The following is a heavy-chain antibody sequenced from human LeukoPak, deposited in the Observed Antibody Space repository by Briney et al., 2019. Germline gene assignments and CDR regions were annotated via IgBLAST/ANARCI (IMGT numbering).Heavy chain of an antibody. D-gene: IGHD4-23*01. CDR1: GGSISSGDYY. CDR3: ARNDYGGNSGFR. CDR2: IYYSWST. Sequence: SRTLSLTCTVSGGSISSGDYYWSWIRQPPGKGLEWIGYIYYSWSTYYNPSLKSRVTISVDTSKNQFSLKLSSVTAADTAVYYCARNDYGGNSGFRWGQGTLVTVSS. V-gene: IGHV4-30-4*08. J-gene: IGHJ4*02.